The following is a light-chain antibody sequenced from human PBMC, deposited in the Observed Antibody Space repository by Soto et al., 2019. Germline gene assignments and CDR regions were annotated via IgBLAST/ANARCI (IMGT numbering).Light chain of an antibody. CDR3: QQLNSYPLT. V-gene: IGKV1-12*01. CDR2: AAS. Sequence: DIQVTQSPSSVSASVGDRVSITCRASRSISSWLAWYQQKPGKAPKLLIYAASTLQSGVPSLCSGIGSGTDFPLTSRRVHDEVVATYYWQQLNSYPLTFGGGTKVDI. CDR1: RSISSW. J-gene: IGKJ4*02.